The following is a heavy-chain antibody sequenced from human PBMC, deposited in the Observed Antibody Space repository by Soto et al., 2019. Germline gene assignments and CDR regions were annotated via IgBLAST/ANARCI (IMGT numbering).Heavy chain of an antibody. V-gene: IGHV1-69*13. D-gene: IGHD5-12*01. J-gene: IGHJ6*02. CDR2: IIPIFGTA. Sequence: GASVKVSCKASGGTFSSYAISWVRQAPGQGLEWMGGIIPIFGTANYAQKFQGRVTITADESTSTAYMELSSLRSEDTAVYYCARGAPIVATIQDYYGMDVWGQGTTVTVSS. CDR1: GGTFSSYA. CDR3: ARGAPIVATIQDYYGMDV.